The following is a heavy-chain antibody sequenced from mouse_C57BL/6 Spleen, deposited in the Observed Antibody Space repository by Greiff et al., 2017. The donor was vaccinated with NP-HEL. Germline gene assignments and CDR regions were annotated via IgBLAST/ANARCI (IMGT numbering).Heavy chain of an antibody. CDR1: GFTFSNYW. Sequence: EVKVEESGGGLVQPGGSMKLSCVASGFTFSNYWMNWVRQSPEKGLEWVAQIRLKSDNYATHYAESVKGRFTISRDDSKSSVYLQMNNLRAEDTGIYYCTGLYIYYYGSSGAWFAYWGQGTLVTVSA. J-gene: IGHJ3*01. D-gene: IGHD1-1*01. CDR2: IRLKSDNYAT. V-gene: IGHV6-3*01. CDR3: TGLYIYYYGSSGAWFAY.